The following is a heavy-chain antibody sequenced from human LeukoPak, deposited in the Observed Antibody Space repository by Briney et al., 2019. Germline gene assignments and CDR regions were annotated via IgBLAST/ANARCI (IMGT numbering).Heavy chain of an antibody. V-gene: IGHV5-51*01. CDR1: GYMFTHYW. CDR2: IYPADSDT. J-gene: IGHJ4*02. Sequence: GESLKISCNGSGYMFTHYWIAWVRQMPGKGLEWMGIIYPADSDTRYSPSFQGQVTISADKSISTAYLQWSSLKASDTAMYYCARGDTTMVPGYFDYWGQGTLVTVSS. CDR3: ARGDTTMVPGYFDY. D-gene: IGHD5-18*01.